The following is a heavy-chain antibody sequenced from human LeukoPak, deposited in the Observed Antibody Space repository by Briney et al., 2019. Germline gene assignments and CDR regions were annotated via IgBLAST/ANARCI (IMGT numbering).Heavy chain of an antibody. CDR2: IRSKAYGGTT. V-gene: IGHV3-49*04. CDR3: TRDPLHCSSTSCPGGYYFDY. J-gene: IGHJ4*02. D-gene: IGHD2-2*01. Sequence: PGGSLRLSCTASGFTFGDYAMSWVRQAPGKGLEWAGFIRSKAYGGTTEYAASVKGRFTISRDDSKSIAYLQMNSLKTEDTAVYYCTRDPLHCSSTSCPGGYYFDYWGQGTLVTVSS. CDR1: GFTFGDYA.